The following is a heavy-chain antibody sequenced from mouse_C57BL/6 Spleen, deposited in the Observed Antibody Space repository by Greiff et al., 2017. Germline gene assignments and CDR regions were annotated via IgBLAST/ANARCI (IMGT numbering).Heavy chain of an antibody. D-gene: IGHD4-1*01. J-gene: IGHJ1*03. CDR1: GYTFTSYW. CDR2: IHPNSGST. Sequence: VQLQQPGAELVKPGASAKLSCKASGYTFTSYWMHWVKQRPGQGLEWIGMIHPNSGSTNYNEKFKSKATLTVDKSSSTAYMQLSSLTSEDSAVYYCARGITGTEGYFDVWGTGTTVTVSS. CDR3: ARGITGTEGYFDV. V-gene: IGHV1-64*01.